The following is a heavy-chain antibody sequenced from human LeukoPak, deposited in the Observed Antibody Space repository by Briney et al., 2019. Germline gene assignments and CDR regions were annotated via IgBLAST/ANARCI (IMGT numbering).Heavy chain of an antibody. J-gene: IGHJ3*02. Sequence: PGGSLRLSCAASGFTFTTYVMHWVRQAPGKGLEWVAVMSYDGSHKYYADSVKGRFTISRDNSKNTLYLQMSSLRAEDTAVYYCVKESGFMVAPNSAFDIWGQGTMVTVSS. V-gene: IGHV3-30*18. CDR2: MSYDGSHK. CDR1: GFTFTTYV. CDR3: VKESGFMVAPNSAFDI. D-gene: IGHD4/OR15-4a*01.